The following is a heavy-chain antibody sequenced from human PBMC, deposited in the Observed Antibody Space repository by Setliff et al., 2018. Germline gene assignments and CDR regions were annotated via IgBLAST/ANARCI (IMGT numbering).Heavy chain of an antibody. D-gene: IGHD3-3*01. V-gene: IGHV1-3*01. CDR2: INPDNGNR. Sequence: GASVMVSCKASGFTLTSYPIHWVRQAPGQRLEWMGWINPDNGNRKYSQRFQGRVTITRDTSASTVFLELSTLRSEDTAVYYCTRDFLGATASFDIWGQGTMVTVSS. CDR3: TRDFLGATASFDI. J-gene: IGHJ3*02. CDR1: GFTLTSYP.